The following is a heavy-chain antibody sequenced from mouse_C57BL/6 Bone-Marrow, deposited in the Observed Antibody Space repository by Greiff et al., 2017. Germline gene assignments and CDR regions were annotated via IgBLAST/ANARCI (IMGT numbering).Heavy chain of an antibody. CDR1: GYTFTSYW. V-gene: IGHV1-69*01. CDR2: IDPSDSYT. CDR3: ARPSYYYSSRYYVDY. Sequence: QVQLKQPGAELVMPGASVKLSCKASGYTFTSYWMHWVKQRPGQGLEWIGEIDPSDSYTNYNQKFKGKSTLTVDKSSSTAYMQLSSLTAEDSAVYYVARPSYYYSSRYYVDYWGQGTTLTVSS. D-gene: IGHD1-1*01. J-gene: IGHJ2*01.